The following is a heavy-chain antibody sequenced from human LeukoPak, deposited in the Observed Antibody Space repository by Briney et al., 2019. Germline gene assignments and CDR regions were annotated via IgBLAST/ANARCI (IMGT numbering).Heavy chain of an antibody. D-gene: IGHD3-3*01. CDR1: GFTFSSYA. CDR3: ARGPRFLEWLPIDY. J-gene: IGHJ4*02. V-gene: IGHV3-64*01. CDR2: ISSNGGST. Sequence: GGSLRLSCAASGFTFSSYAMHWDRQAPGRGLEYVSAISSNGGSTYYANSVKGRFTISRDNSKNTLYLQMGSLRAEDMAVYYCARGPRFLEWLPIDYWGQGTLVTVSS.